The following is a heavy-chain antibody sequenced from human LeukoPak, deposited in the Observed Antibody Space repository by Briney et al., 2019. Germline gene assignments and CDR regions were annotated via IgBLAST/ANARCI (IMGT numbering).Heavy chain of an antibody. CDR2: INSDGSTT. CDR3: ASVGLYSSGWSA. Sequence: GGSLRLSCAASGFTFSSYWMNWIRQAPGKGLVWVSRINSDGSTTNYTDSVKGRFTISRDNANNTLYLQRNSLRAEDTAVYYCASVGLYSSGWSAWGQGTLVTVSS. CDR1: GFTFSSYW. J-gene: IGHJ4*02. D-gene: IGHD6-19*01. V-gene: IGHV3-74*01.